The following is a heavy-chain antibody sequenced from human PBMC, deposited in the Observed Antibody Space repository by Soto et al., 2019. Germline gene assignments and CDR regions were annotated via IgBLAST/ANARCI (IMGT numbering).Heavy chain of an antibody. D-gene: IGHD3-22*01. V-gene: IGHV3-30*03. CDR2: ISYEGSNI. Sequence: GGSLRLSCAASGLSFSHYGMHWVRQAPGKGLEWVAVISYEGSNIFYADSVKGRFTISRDNSKNTLFLQMNSLRAEDTAVYYCARRDITMIVVGAFDIWGQGTMVTVSS. CDR1: GLSFSHYG. J-gene: IGHJ3*02. CDR3: ARRDITMIVVGAFDI.